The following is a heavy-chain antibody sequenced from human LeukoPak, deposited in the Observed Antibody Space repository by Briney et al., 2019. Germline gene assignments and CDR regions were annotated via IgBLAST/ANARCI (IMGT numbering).Heavy chain of an antibody. J-gene: IGHJ4*02. CDR2: ISSNGGST. CDR3: ARDEGGNAQSGYDSPGNN. D-gene: IGHD5-12*01. V-gene: IGHV3-64*01. Sequence: QAGGSLRLSCAASEFTFSSYAMHWVRQAPGKGLEYVSAISSNGGSTYYANSVKGRFTISRDNSKNTLYLQMNSLRAEDTAVYYCARDEGGNAQSGYDSPGNNWGQGTLVTVSS. CDR1: EFTFSSYA.